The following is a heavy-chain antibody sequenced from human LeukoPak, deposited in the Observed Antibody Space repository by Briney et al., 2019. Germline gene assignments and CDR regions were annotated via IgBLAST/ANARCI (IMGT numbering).Heavy chain of an antibody. V-gene: IGHV4-59*01. CDR1: GGSISGYY. D-gene: IGHD3-10*01. Sequence: SETLSLACTVSGGSISGYYWSWIRQPPGKGLEWIGNIHETESTNFNPSLKSRVTISVDTSNKQFSLRLTSVTAADTAVYYCARLLPGSGSYYFEYWGQGTLVTVSS. J-gene: IGHJ4*02. CDR2: IHETEST. CDR3: ARLLPGSGSYYFEY.